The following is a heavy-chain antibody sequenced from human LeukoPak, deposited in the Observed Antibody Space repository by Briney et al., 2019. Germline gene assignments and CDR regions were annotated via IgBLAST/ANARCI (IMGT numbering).Heavy chain of an antibody. CDR1: GFTVSSSY. J-gene: IGHJ4*02. CDR3: AKDMSYYGSGSPDY. CDR2: IYSGGST. Sequence: QAGGSLRLSCTGSGFTVSSSYMSWVRQAPGKGLEWVSVIYSGGSTYYADSVKGRFTISRDNSKNTLYLQMNSLRAEDTAVYYCAKDMSYYGSGSPDYWGREPWSPSPQ. D-gene: IGHD3-10*01. V-gene: IGHV3-66*01.